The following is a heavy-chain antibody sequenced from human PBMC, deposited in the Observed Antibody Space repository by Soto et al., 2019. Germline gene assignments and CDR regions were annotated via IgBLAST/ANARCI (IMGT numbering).Heavy chain of an antibody. CDR2: IGTAGGP. V-gene: IGHV3-13*05. J-gene: IGHJ4*02. CDR3: ARSDSSGWYYSEY. CDR1: GLTFSSYY. Sequence: PGGSLRLSCAASGLTFSSYYMHWVRQATGKGLEWVSAIGTAGGPYYPGSVKGRFTISRENAKNSLYLQMNSLRAGDTAVYYCARSDSSGWYYSEYGGQGTLFNLSS. D-gene: IGHD6-19*01.